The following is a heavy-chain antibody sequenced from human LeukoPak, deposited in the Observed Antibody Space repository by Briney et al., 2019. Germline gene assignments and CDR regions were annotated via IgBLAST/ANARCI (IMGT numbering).Heavy chain of an antibody. J-gene: IGHJ4*02. CDR3: ARDGPLLCNSMSCYLFY. Sequence: SETLSLTCTVSGGSMNNYYWSWIRQTPGKGLEWIGYIYYNGSTNYNPSLQGRVIISVDTSKNQFSLKMTSVTAADTAVYYCARDGPLLCNSMSCYLFYWGQGTLVTVSS. V-gene: IGHV4-59*01. D-gene: IGHD2-2*01. CDR2: IYYNGST. CDR1: GGSMNNYY.